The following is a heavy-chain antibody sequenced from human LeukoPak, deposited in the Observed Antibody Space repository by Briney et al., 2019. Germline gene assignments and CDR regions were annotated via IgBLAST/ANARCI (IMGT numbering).Heavy chain of an antibody. Sequence: PGGSLRLSCAASGFTFSSYGMHWVRQAPGKGLEWVAVIWYDGSNKYYADSVKGRFTISRDNSKNTLYLQMNSLRAEDTAVYYCARDRDRSTLEWLSLYYYYGMDVWGQGTTVTVSS. D-gene: IGHD3-3*01. CDR3: ARDRDRSTLEWLSLYYYYGMDV. CDR2: IWYDGSNK. V-gene: IGHV3-33*01. J-gene: IGHJ6*02. CDR1: GFTFSSYG.